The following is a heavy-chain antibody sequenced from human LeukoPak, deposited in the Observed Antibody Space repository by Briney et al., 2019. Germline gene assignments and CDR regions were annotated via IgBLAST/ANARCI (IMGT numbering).Heavy chain of an antibody. CDR1: GYTFTSYG. CDR2: ISAYNGNT. V-gene: IGHV1-18*01. Sequence: ASVKVSCKASGYTFTSYGISWVRQAPGQGLEWMGWISAYNGNTNYAQKLQGRATMTTDTSTSTAYMELRSLRSDDTAVYYCARVPQYNWNCDVWGQGTTVTVSS. J-gene: IGHJ6*02. CDR3: ARVPQYNWNCDV. D-gene: IGHD1-7*01.